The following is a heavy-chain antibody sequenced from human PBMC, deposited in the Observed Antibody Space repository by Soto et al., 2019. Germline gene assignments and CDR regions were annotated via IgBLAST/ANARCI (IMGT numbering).Heavy chain of an antibody. CDR3: ARDRVPKSSGYFPFDY. CDR1: GYTFTSYG. Sequence: QVQLVQSGAEVKKPGASVKVSCKASGYTFTSYGINWVRQAPGQGLEGMGWISASNGKTNYAQNVQGRVTMTTDTSTNTAYMELRSLRSDDTAVYYCARDRVPKSSGYFPFDYWGQGTLVTVSS. CDR2: ISASNGKT. J-gene: IGHJ4*02. V-gene: IGHV1-18*01. D-gene: IGHD3-22*01.